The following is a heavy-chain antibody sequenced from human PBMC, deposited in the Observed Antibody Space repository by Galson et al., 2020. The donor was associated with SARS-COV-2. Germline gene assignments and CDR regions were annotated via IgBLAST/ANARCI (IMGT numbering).Heavy chain of an antibody. CDR1: GFSLTTSQMG. V-gene: IGHV2-5*01. Sequence: SGPTLVKPTQTLTLTCSFSGFSLTTSQMGVGWIRLPPGKALEWLAVVYWNGDHRYNPSLRSRLAMSKDTSRNQGVLTVDNVDPVDTGTYYCAQREVYYDWVGHFDNWGQGTQVTVSS. CDR2: VYWNGDH. CDR3: AQREVYYDWVGHFDN. J-gene: IGHJ4*02. D-gene: IGHD3-9*01.